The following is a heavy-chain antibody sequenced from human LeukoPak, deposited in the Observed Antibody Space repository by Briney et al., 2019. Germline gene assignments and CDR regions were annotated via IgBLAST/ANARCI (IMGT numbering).Heavy chain of an antibody. V-gene: IGHV3-30*18. D-gene: IGHD3-3*01. CDR2: ISYDGSNK. CDR1: GFTFSSYG. CDR3: AKEDRSITIFGVVISYFDY. Sequence: GKSLRLSCVASGFTFSSYGMHWVRQAPGKGLEWVALISYDGSNKYYADSVKGRFTISRDNSKNTLYLQMNSLRAEDTAVYYCAKEDRSITIFGVVISYFDYWGQGTLVTVSS. J-gene: IGHJ4*02.